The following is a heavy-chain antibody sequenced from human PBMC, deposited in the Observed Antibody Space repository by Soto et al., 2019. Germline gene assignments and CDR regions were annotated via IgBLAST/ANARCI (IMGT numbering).Heavy chain of an antibody. CDR3: AKKGYYPSGKINLFDS. J-gene: IGHJ4*02. D-gene: IGHD3-10*01. Sequence: SETLSLTCAVSGYSINSDYYWCCIRQPPGKGLEWIGSVDHSGSTYYSPSLRSRLTIFIDTSKNQFSLRLTSVTAAGTAMYFCAKKGYYPSGKINLFDSWGPGTLVTFSS. V-gene: IGHV4-38-2*01. CDR1: GYSINSDYY. CDR2: VDHSGST.